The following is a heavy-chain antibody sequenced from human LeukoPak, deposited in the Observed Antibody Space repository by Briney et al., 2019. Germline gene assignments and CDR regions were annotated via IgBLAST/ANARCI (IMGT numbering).Heavy chain of an antibody. V-gene: IGHV3-74*01. CDR1: GFTFSSYW. J-gene: IGHJ6*02. CDR3: ARAGPMAYYYGMDV. CDR2: INSDGSST. Sequence: GGSLRLSCAASGFTFSSYWMHWVRQAPGKGLVWVSRINSDGSSTSYADSVKGRFTISRDNAKNTLYLQMNSLRAEDTAVYYCARAGPMAYYYGMDVWGQGTTATVSS. D-gene: IGHD3-10*01.